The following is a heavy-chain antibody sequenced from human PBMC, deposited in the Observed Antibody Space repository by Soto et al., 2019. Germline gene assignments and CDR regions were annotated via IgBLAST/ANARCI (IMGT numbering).Heavy chain of an antibody. CDR3: ARDTPNFYYYGMDV. CDR1: GFTLSTYS. CDR2: ISKSSTTI. Sequence: HPGGSLRLSCIASGFTLSTYSMTWVRQAPGKGLEWLSYISKSSTTINYADSVKGRFTISRDNAKNSVYLEMSSLRDEDSAVYYCARDTPNFYYYGMDVWGQGTTVTVS. V-gene: IGHV3-48*02. J-gene: IGHJ6*02.